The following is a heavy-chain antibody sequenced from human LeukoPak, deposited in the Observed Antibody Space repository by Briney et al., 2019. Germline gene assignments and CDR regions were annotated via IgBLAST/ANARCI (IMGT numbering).Heavy chain of an antibody. V-gene: IGHV1-2*02. Sequence: GASVKVSCKASGYTFTGYYMHWVRQAPGQGLEWMGWINPNSGGTNYAQKLQGRVTMTTDTSTSTAYMELRSLRSDDTAVYYCARDPPRIVVVVAATNYYGMDVWGQGTTVTVSS. D-gene: IGHD2-15*01. CDR1: GYTFTGYY. J-gene: IGHJ6*02. CDR2: INPNSGGT. CDR3: ARDPPRIVVVVAATNYYGMDV.